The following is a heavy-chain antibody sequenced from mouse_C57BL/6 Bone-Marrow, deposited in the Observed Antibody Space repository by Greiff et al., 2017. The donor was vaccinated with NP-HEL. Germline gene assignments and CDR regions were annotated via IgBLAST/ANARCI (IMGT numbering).Heavy chain of an antibody. J-gene: IGHJ2*01. CDR1: GYSFTSYY. V-gene: IGHV1-66*01. CDR2: IYPGSGNT. Sequence: QVQLQQSGPELVKPGASVKISCKASGYSFTSYYIHWVKQRPGQGLEWIGWIYPGSGNTKYNEKFKGKATLTADTSSSTAYMQLSRLKSEDSAVYYCAREDTVVAQNYFDYWGQGTTLTVSS. CDR3: AREDTVVAQNYFDY. D-gene: IGHD1-1*01.